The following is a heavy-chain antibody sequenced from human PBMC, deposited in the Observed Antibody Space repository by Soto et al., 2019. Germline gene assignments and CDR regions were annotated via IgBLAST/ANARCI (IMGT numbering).Heavy chain of an antibody. V-gene: IGHV3-30-3*01. D-gene: IGHD3-9*01. Sequence: QVQLVESGGGVVQPGRSLRLSCAASGFTFRDYAMHWVRQAPGKGLEWVAVISYDGSNKIYADSVRGRFTISRDNXKXTLXVQMSSLRPEDTAVYYCARDPYYDILSATTAYFDYWGQGTLVTVSS. J-gene: IGHJ4*02. CDR2: ISYDGSNK. CDR1: GFTFRDYA. CDR3: ARDPYYDILSATTAYFDY.